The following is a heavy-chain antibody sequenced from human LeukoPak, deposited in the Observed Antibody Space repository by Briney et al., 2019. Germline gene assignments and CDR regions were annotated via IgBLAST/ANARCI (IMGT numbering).Heavy chain of an antibody. CDR2: IRYDGSNK. V-gene: IGHV3-30*02. J-gene: IGHJ6*03. CDR3: AKIFAEITIYYMDV. CDR1: GFTFSSYE. D-gene: IGHD3-3*01. Sequence: QPGGSLRLSCAASGFTFSSYEMNWVRQAPGKGLEWVAFIRYDGSNKYYADSVKGRFTISRDNSKNTLYLQMNSLRAEDTAVYYCAKIFAEITIYYMDVWGKGTTVTVSS.